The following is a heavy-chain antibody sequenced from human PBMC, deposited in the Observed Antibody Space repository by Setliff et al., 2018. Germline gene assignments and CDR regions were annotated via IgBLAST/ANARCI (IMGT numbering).Heavy chain of an antibody. CDR1: GYSFTSYG. V-gene: IGHV1-18*01. Sequence: ASVKVSCKTSGYSFTSYGISWVRQAPGQGLEWMGHITTYNDNTKYAQKFQGRITVTTDLSTSTAYLELRSLRSDDTAVYYCVRDSRITVLGVDNYHYMDVWGRGTTVTVSS. D-gene: IGHD3-3*01. CDR3: VRDSRITVLGVDNYHYMDV. CDR2: ITTYNDNT. J-gene: IGHJ6*03.